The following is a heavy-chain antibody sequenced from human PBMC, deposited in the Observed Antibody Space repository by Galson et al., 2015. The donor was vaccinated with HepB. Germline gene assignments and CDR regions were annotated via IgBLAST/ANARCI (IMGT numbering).Heavy chain of an antibody. CDR1: GFTFSDYY. CDR2: ISSSAVYT. CDR3: TRVADADYGDHSYFDY. Sequence: SLRLSCAASGFTFSDYYMSWIRQAPGKGLEWISYISSSAVYTNYADSVKGRFTISRDHARNSLFLQINSLRAEDTAVYYCTRVADADYGDHSYFDYWGQGTLVTVSS. J-gene: IGHJ4*02. V-gene: IGHV3-11*06. D-gene: IGHD4-17*01.